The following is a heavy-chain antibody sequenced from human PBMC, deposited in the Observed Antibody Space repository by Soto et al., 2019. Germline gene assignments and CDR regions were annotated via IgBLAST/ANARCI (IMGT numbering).Heavy chain of an antibody. J-gene: IGHJ4*02. CDR1: GFTFSSYA. V-gene: IGHV3-23*01. CDR3: AKDPHSYCSGGSCYSFTIDY. CDR2: ISGSGGST. D-gene: IGHD2-15*01. Sequence: PGGSLRLSCAASGFTFSSYAMSWVRQAPGKGLEWVSAISGSGGSTYYADSVKGRFTISRDNSKNTLYLQMNSLRAEDTAVYYCAKDPHSYCSGGSCYSFTIDYWGQGTLVTVSS.